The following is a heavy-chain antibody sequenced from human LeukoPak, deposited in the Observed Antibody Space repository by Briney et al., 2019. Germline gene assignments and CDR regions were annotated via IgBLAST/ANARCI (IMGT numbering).Heavy chain of an antibody. D-gene: IGHD3-22*01. V-gene: IGHV3-30-3*01. J-gene: IGHJ4*02. Sequence: GGSLRLSCAASGFTFSNYAMHWVRQAPGKGREGGAGISYDGSIKYYADSVTGRFTISRDNSKNTLYLQMNSLRAEDTAVYYCARVPKNYYDSSGSYWGQGTLVTVSS. CDR3: ARVPKNYYDSSGSY. CDR2: ISYDGSIK. CDR1: GFTFSNYA.